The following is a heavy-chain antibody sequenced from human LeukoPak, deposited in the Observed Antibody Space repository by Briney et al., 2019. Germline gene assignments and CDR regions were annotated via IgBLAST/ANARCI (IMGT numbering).Heavy chain of an antibody. Sequence: KPSETLSLTCTVSGGSISSYYWSWIRQPPGKGLEWIGEINHSGSTNYNPSLKSRVTISVDTSKNQFSLKLSSVTAADTAVYYCARVGGIPLGAFDIWGQGTTVTVSP. CDR3: ARVGGIPLGAFDI. D-gene: IGHD3-10*01. CDR2: INHSGST. CDR1: GGSISSYY. J-gene: IGHJ3*02. V-gene: IGHV4-34*01.